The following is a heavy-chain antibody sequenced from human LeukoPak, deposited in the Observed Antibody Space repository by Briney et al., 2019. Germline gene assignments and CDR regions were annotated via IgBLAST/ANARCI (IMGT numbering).Heavy chain of an antibody. V-gene: IGHV4-4*02. CDR3: ARVKVDLWFGELLGAFDI. Sequence: SETLSLTCAVSGGSISSSNWWSWVRQPPGKGLEWIGEIYHSGSTNYNPSLKSRVTISVDKSKNQFSLKLSSVTAADTAVYYCARVKVDLWFGELLGAFDIWGQGTMVTVSS. CDR1: GGSISSSNW. J-gene: IGHJ3*02. D-gene: IGHD3-10*01. CDR2: IYHSGST.